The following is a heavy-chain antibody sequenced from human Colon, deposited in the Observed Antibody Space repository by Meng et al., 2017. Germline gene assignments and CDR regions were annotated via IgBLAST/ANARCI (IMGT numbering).Heavy chain of an antibody. V-gene: IGHV4-4*02. D-gene: IGHD3-22*01. Sequence: QVHLQDAGPGLVKPSGTLSLTCAVSGDSITYDNWWSWLRQPPGKGLEWIGEIHHGRGTNYNPALRSRVTFSLDKSRNQLSLTLTSVTAADTAVYYCARNGFYSLGYWGPGALVTVSS. CDR3: ARNGFYSLGY. J-gene: IGHJ4*02. CDR2: IHHGRGT. CDR1: GDSITYDNW.